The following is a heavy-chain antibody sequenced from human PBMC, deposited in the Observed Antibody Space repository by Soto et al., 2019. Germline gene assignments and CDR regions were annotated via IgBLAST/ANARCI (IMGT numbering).Heavy chain of an antibody. D-gene: IGHD3-16*01. Sequence: QVQLLQSGAEVKKPGASVKVSCKTSGFNFAGYFLHWVRQAPGQGLEWMGRINPNSGATKDAQKFQCRVTMTWDTSISTGYMELVSLRFDDTAVYYCARAVWGSSQEVDYWGQGTRVTVSS. CDR2: INPNSGAT. CDR3: ARAVWGSSQEVDY. CDR1: GFNFAGYF. V-gene: IGHV1-2*06. J-gene: IGHJ4*02.